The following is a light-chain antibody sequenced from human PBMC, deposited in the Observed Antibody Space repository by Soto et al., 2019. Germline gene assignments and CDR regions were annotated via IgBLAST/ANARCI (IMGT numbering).Light chain of an antibody. CDR3: KQSYSTPYT. CDR2: AAS. J-gene: IGKJ2*01. V-gene: IGKV1-39*01. Sequence: DIQMTQSPSSLSASVGDRVTITCRASQSISSYLNWYQQKPGKAPKLLFYAASSLQSGVPSRFSGSGSGTDFTLTISSLQPEDFATYYCKQSYSTPYTFGQGTKLEIK. CDR1: QSISSY.